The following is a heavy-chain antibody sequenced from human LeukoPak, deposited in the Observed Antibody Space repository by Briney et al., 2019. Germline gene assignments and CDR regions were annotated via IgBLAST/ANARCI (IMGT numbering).Heavy chain of an antibody. V-gene: IGHV3-21*01. CDR1: GFTFSSYS. D-gene: IGHD2-15*01. CDR3: ASRKQWDMIDY. J-gene: IGHJ4*02. CDR2: ISSSSYI. Sequence: GGSLRLSCAASGFTFSSYSMNWVRQAPGKGLEWVSCISSSSYIYYADSVKGRFTISRDNAKNSLYLQMNSLRVEDTAVYYCASRKQWDMIDYWGQGTLVTVSS.